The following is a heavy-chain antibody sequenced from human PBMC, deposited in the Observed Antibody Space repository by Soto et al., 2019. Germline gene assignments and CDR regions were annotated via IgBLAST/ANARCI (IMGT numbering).Heavy chain of an antibody. CDR3: ARHVGEAVAGLHPYYFDY. Sequence: PSETLSLTCTVSGGSISSSSYYWGWIRQPPGKGLEWIGSIYYSGSTYYNPSLKSRVTISVDTSKSQFSLKLSSVTAADTAVYYCARHVGEAVAGLHPYYFDYWGQGTLVTVSS. V-gene: IGHV4-39*01. D-gene: IGHD3-16*01. J-gene: IGHJ4*02. CDR1: GGSISSSSYY. CDR2: IYYSGST.